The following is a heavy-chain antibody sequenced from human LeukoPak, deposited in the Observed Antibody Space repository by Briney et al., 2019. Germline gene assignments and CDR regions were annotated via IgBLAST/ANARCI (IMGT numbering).Heavy chain of an antibody. J-gene: IGHJ6*03. CDR1: GYTFTGYY. CDR2: INPNSGGT. V-gene: IGHV1-2*02. D-gene: IGHD4-17*01. CDR3: ARNGDSLTVYYYYMDV. Sequence: ASVKVSCKASGYTFTGYYMHWVRQAPGQGLEWMGWINPNSGGTNYAQKFQGRVTMTRDTSISTAYMELSRLRSDDTAVYYCARNGDSLTVYYYYMDVWGKGTTVTISS.